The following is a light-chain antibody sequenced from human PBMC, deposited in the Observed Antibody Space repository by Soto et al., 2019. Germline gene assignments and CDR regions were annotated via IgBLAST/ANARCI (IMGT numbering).Light chain of an antibody. CDR3: CSYAGSYTFYV. Sequence: QSVLPRPASVYGSPGESITISCTGTSSDVESYNLVSWYQQHPGKAPKVMIYDVSKRPSGVPDRFSGSKSGNTASLTLSGLQAEDGADYYCCSYAGSYTFYVFGTGTKVTVL. CDR2: DVS. J-gene: IGLJ1*01. V-gene: IGLV2-11*01. CDR1: SSDVESYNL.